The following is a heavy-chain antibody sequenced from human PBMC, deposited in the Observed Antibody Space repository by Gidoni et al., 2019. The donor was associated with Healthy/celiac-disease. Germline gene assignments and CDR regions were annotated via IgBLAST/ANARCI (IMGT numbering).Heavy chain of an antibody. V-gene: IGHV4-34*01. D-gene: IGHD6-6*01. Sequence: QVQLQQWGAGLLKPSETLSLTCAVYGGSFSGYYWSWIRQPPGKGLEWIGEINHSGGTNYNPSLKSRVTISVDTSKNQFSLKLSSVTAADTAVYYCARRGWSIAARRRWDDRGPFDYWGQGTLVTVSS. CDR3: ARRGWSIAARRRWDDRGPFDY. J-gene: IGHJ4*02. CDR1: GGSFSGYY. CDR2: INHSGGT.